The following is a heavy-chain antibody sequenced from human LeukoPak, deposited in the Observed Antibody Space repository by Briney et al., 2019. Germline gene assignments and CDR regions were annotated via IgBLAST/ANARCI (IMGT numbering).Heavy chain of an antibody. CDR1: GYTFTSYY. CDR3: ARVRVDDVVGGYCSGNSCPAPLGY. Sequence: ASVKVSCKASGYTFTSYYMHWVRQAPGQGLEWMGIINPSGGSTKYAQKFQGRVTMTTDTSTSTVYTYLSSLRSEDTAVYYCARVRVDDVVGGYCSGNSCPAPLGYWGQGTLVTVSS. V-gene: IGHV1-46*01. CDR2: INPSGGST. D-gene: IGHD2-15*01. J-gene: IGHJ4*02.